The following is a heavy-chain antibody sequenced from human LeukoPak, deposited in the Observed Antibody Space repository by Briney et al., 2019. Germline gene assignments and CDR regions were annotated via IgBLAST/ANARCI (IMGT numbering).Heavy chain of an antibody. V-gene: IGHV3-23*01. CDR1: GFTFSSYA. J-gene: IGHJ6*03. D-gene: IGHD3-9*01. Sequence: GGSLRLSCAASGFTFSSYAMSWVRQAPGKGLEWVSVISGSGGSTYYADSVKGRFTISRDNSKNTLYLQMNSLRAEDTAVYYCAASTTAYYDILTGYYNLHYYYMDVWGKGTTVTVSS. CDR2: ISGSGGST. CDR3: AASTTAYYDILTGYYNLHYYYMDV.